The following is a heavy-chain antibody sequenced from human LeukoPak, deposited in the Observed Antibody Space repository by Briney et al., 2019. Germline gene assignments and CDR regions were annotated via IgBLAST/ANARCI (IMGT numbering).Heavy chain of an antibody. CDR1: GGSFSGYY. Sequence: SETLSLTCAVYGGSFSGYYWSWIRQPPGKGLEWLGEINHSGSTNYNPSLKSRVTISVDTSKNQSSLKLSSVTAADTAVYYCARGSRHMDVWGKGTTVTVSS. V-gene: IGHV4-34*01. CDR2: INHSGST. J-gene: IGHJ6*03. CDR3: ARGSRHMDV.